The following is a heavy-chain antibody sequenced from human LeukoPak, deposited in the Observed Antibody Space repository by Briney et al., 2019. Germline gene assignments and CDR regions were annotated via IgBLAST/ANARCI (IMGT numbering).Heavy chain of an antibody. J-gene: IGHJ4*02. CDR1: GFTVSSNY. CDR3: AKSITGTTISLFDY. CDR2: IYSGGST. Sequence: GGSLRLSCAASGFTVSSNYMSWVRQAPGKGLEWVSVIYSGGSTYYADSVKGRFTISRDNSKNTLYLQMNSLRAEDTAVYYCAKSITGTTISLFDYWGQGTLVTVSS. D-gene: IGHD1-7*01. V-gene: IGHV3-53*01.